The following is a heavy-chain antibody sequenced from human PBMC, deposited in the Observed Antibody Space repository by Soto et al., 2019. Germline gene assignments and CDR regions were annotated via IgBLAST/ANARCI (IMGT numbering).Heavy chain of an antibody. CDR2: ISGSGGST. Sequence: GGSLRLSCAASGFTFSSYAMSWVRQAPGKGLEWVSAISGSGGSTYYADSVKGRFTISRDNSKNTLYLQMNSLRAEDTAVYYCARSSTSCYCWCFDLWGRGTLVTVSS. V-gene: IGHV3-23*01. J-gene: IGHJ2*01. D-gene: IGHD2-2*01. CDR3: ARSSTSCYCWCFDL. CDR1: GFTFSSYA.